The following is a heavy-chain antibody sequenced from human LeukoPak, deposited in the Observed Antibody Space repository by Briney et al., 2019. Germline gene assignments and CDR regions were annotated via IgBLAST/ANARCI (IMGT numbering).Heavy chain of an antibody. CDR1: GYTFTSYG. CDR3: ARCPITMVRGVYRMYYYYYMDV. CDR2: ISAYNGNT. Sequence: ASVKVSCKASGYTFTSYGISWVRQAPGQGLEWMGLISAYNGNTNYAQKLQGRVTMTTDTSTSTAYMELRSLRSDDTAVYYCARCPITMVRGVYRMYYYYYMDVWGKGTTVTVSS. V-gene: IGHV1-18*01. J-gene: IGHJ6*03. D-gene: IGHD3-10*01.